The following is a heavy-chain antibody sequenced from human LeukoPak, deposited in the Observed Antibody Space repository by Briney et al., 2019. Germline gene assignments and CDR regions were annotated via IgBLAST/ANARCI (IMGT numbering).Heavy chain of an antibody. J-gene: IGHJ3*02. Sequence: GGSLRLSCAASGFTFSSYLMSWVRQAPGKGLEWVAVISYDGSNKYYADSVKGRFTISRDNSKNTLYLQMNSLRAEDTAVYYCAREVPPNAFDIWGQGTMVTVSS. CDR1: GFTFSSYL. V-gene: IGHV3-30*04. CDR3: AREVPPNAFDI. D-gene: IGHD2-2*01. CDR2: ISYDGSNK.